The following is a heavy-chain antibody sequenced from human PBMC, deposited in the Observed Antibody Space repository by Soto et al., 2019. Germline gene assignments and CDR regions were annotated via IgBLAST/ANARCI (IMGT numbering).Heavy chain of an antibody. Sequence: SETLSLTCTVSGGSISSGGYYWSWTRQHPGKGLEWIGYIYYSGSTYYNPSLKSRVTISVDTSKNQFSLKLSSVTAADTAVYYCARALQLRVAATNFDYWGQGTLVTISS. CDR2: IYYSGST. D-gene: IGHD2-15*01. CDR3: ARALQLRVAATNFDY. CDR1: GGSISSGGYY. J-gene: IGHJ4*02. V-gene: IGHV4-31*03.